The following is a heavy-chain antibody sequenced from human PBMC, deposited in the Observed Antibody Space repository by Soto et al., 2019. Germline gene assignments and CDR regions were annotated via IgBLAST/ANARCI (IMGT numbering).Heavy chain of an antibody. CDR3: ARDQYYDFWRKGNYYGMDV. V-gene: IGHV1-2*02. J-gene: IGHJ6*02. D-gene: IGHD3-3*01. Sequence: GASVKVSCKAAGYTFTGYYMHWVRQAPGQGLEWMGWINPNSGGTNYAQKFQGRVTMTRDTSISTAYMELSRLRSDDTAVYYCARDQYYDFWRKGNYYGMDVWGQGTTVTVSS. CDR2: INPNSGGT. CDR1: GYTFTGYY.